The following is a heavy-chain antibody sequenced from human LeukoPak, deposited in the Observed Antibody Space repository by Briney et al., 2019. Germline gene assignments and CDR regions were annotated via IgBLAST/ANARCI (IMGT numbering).Heavy chain of an antibody. CDR2: ISSSSSTI. J-gene: IGHJ4*02. CDR3: ARMGCSSTSCYTPTFGY. CDR1: GFTFSSYS. D-gene: IGHD2-2*02. Sequence: GGSLRLSCAASGFTFSSYSMNWVRQAPGKGLEWVSYISSSSSTIYYADSVKGRFTISRDNAKNSLYLQMNSLRAEDTAVYYCARMGCSSTSCYTPTFGYWGQGTLVTVSS. V-gene: IGHV3-48*01.